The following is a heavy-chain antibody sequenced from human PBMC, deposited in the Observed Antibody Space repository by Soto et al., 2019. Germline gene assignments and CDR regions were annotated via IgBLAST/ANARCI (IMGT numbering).Heavy chain of an antibody. Sequence: GGSLRLSCAASGFTFSSYAMSWVRQAPGKGLEWVSAISGSGGNTYYADSVKGRFTISRDNSKNTLYLQMNSLRDEDTAVYYCAKDLGFGWLNLDYWGQGTLVTVSS. CDR2: ISGSGGNT. J-gene: IGHJ4*02. V-gene: IGHV3-23*01. CDR3: AKDLGFGWLNLDY. D-gene: IGHD6-19*01. CDR1: GFTFSSYA.